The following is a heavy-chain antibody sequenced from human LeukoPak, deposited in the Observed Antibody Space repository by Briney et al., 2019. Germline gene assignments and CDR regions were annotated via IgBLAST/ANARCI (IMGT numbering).Heavy chain of an antibody. Sequence: GASLQISCKGSGSSFTSYWIGWVRQLPGKGLEWMGIIYPGDSDTRYSPSFQGQVTISADKSISTAYLQWSSLKASDTAMYYCARESERGNWFDPWGQGTLVTVSS. CDR1: GSSFTSYW. D-gene: IGHD3-10*01. V-gene: IGHV5-51*01. CDR2: IYPGDSDT. J-gene: IGHJ5*02. CDR3: ARESERGNWFDP.